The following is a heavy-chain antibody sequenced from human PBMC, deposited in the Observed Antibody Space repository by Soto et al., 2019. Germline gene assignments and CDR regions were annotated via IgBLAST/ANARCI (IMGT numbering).Heavy chain of an antibody. Sequence: SETLSLTCTVSGGSISSYYWSWIRQPAGKGLEWIGRIYTSGSTNYNPSLKSRVTMSVGTSKNQFSLKLSSVTAADTAVYYCARDVVVVAAGVYYFDYWGQGTLVTVSS. J-gene: IGHJ4*02. V-gene: IGHV4-4*07. CDR1: GGSISSYY. D-gene: IGHD2-15*01. CDR3: ARDVVVVAAGVYYFDY. CDR2: IYTSGST.